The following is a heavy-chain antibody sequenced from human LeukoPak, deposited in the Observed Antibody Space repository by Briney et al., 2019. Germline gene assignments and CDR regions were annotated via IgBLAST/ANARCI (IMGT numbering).Heavy chain of an antibody. V-gene: IGHV1-2*06. CDR2: INPNSGGT. CDR3: WTAVVVAATFKYYLDY. D-gene: IGHD2-15*01. J-gene: IGHJ4*02. CDR1: GYTFTGYY. Sequence: ASVKVSCKASGYTFTGYYMHWVRQAPGQGLEWMGRINPNSGGTNYAQKFQGRVTMTRDTSISTAYMELSRLRSDDTAVYYCWTAVVVAATFKYYLDYWGQGTLVTVSS.